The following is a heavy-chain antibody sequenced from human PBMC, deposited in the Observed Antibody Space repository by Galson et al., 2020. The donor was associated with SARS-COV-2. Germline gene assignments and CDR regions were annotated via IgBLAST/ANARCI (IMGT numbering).Heavy chain of an antibody. Sequence: PSETLSLTCAVYSGTFSGYYWNWIRQPPGKGLEWIGEINNSGTTNYNASLRSRVTISVDTSKSQFSLRLTSVTAADTAVYYCARGHNPRDDGALLWIYRIASTGVFDYWGLGTLVTVSS. V-gene: IGHV4-34*01. CDR3: ARGHNPRDDGALLWIYRIASTGVFDY. J-gene: IGHJ4*02. CDR2: INNSGTT. D-gene: IGHD6-13*01. CDR1: SGTFSGYY.